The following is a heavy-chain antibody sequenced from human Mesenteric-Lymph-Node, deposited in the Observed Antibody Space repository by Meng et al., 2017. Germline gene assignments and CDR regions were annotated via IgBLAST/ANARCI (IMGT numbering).Heavy chain of an antibody. CDR2: INHSGST. V-gene: IGHV4-34*01. J-gene: IGHJ4*02. D-gene: IGHD3-10*01. CDR1: GGSFSGYY. Sequence: QVQLQQWGAGLLKPSETLSLTCAVYGGSFSGYYWSWIRQPPGKGLEWIGEINHSGSTNYNPSLKSRVTISVDTSKNQFSLKLTAVTAKDTAEYYCAREGSWFGGDYWGQGTLVTVSS. CDR3: AREGSWFGGDY.